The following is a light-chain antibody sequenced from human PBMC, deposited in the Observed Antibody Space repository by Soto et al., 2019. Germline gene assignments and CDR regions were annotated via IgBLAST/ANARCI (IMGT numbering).Light chain of an antibody. CDR1: SNDVGSSNL. J-gene: IGLJ1*01. CDR3: CSYAGSSTHV. Sequence: QSALTQPASVSGSPGQSITFSCTGTSNDVGSSNLVSWYQQHPGKAPKLLIYEVSKRPSGVSNRFSGSKSGNTASLTISGLQAEDEADYYCCSYAGSSTHVFGTGTKLTVL. CDR2: EVS. V-gene: IGLV2-23*02.